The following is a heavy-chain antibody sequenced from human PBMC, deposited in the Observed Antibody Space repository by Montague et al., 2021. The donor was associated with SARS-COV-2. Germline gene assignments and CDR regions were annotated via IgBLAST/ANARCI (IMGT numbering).Heavy chain of an antibody. V-gene: IGHV6-1*01. D-gene: IGHD1-7*01. CDR3: ARGWNYAFDI. Sequence: CAISGDSVSRNNPAWNWIRQSPSRGLEWLGRTYYGSSSNTDYAVSVKSRITISPDTSKNQFSLHLNSVTPEDTAVYYCARGWNYAFDIWSQGTMVTVSS. J-gene: IGHJ3*02. CDR2: TYYGSSSNT. CDR1: GDSVSRNNPA.